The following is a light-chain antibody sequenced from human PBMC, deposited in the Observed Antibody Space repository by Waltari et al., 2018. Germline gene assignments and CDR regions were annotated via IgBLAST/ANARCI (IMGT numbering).Light chain of an antibody. V-gene: IGKV3-11*01. CDR1: QNVGRY. Sequence: VLTQSPATLSLSPGETVTLSCRASQNVGRYLAWYQQTAGRAPRLLIYDASSRATGIPVRFSGSVSGTDFTLTITTLESEDFAVYYCQQRRAFGQGTKLEI. CDR3: QQRRA. J-gene: IGKJ2*01. CDR2: DAS.